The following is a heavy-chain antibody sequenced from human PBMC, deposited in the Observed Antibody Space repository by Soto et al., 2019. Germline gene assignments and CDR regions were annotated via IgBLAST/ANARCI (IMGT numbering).Heavy chain of an antibody. CDR1: GFTFSSYA. J-gene: IGHJ4*02. Sequence: PGGSLRLSCAASGFTFSSYAMSWVRQAPGKGLEWVSAISGSGGSTYYADSVKGRFTISRDNSKNTLYLQMNSLRAEDTAVYYCAKGSSRLLRSHRVCDYWGQGTPVTVTS. V-gene: IGHV3-23*01. D-gene: IGHD4-17*01. CDR3: AKGSSRLLRSHRVCDY. CDR2: ISGSGGST.